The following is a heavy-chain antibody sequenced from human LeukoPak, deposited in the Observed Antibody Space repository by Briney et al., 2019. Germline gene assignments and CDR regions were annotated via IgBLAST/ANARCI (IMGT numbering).Heavy chain of an antibody. CDR2: IYYSGST. CDR3: AIRFGRLEAGGTPFDS. D-gene: IGHD6-13*01. Sequence: SEILSLTCTVSGGSISSYYWSWIRQPPGKGLEWIGYIYYSGSTNYNPSLKSRVSISVDRSKKQFSLKLTSVTAADTALYYCAIRFGRLEAGGTPFDSWGQGTLVTVSS. J-gene: IGHJ4*02. V-gene: IGHV4-59*12. CDR1: GGSISSYY.